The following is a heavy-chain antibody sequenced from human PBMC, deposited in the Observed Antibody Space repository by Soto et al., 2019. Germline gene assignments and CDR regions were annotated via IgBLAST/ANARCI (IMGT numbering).Heavy chain of an antibody. CDR3: ARDPGVAAANYYYYYYMDV. J-gene: IGHJ6*03. V-gene: IGHV1-46*03. CDR1: GYTLTGEH. Sequence: GASVKVSCKASGYTLTGEHMDWVRQAPGQRVDWMGIINPSGGSTSYAQKFQGRVTMTRDTSTSTVYMELSSLRSEDTAVYYCARDPGVAAANYYYYYYMDVWGKGTTVTVSS. CDR2: INPSGGST. D-gene: IGHD6-13*01.